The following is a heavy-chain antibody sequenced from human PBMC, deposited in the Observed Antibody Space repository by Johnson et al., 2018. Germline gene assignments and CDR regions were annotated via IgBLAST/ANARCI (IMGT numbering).Heavy chain of an antibody. CDR1: GGSISSDY. J-gene: IGHJ3*02. Sequence: QVQLQESGPGLVKXSETXSLXCIVSGGSISSDYWSWLRQPPRKGLEWIGYIYYSGSTNYNPSLKSRVTISLDTSRKQSSLKLTSVTAADPAVYYSARVGYGDAFDIWGQGTMVTVSS. CDR3: ARVGYGDAFDI. CDR2: IYYSGST. D-gene: IGHD5-12*01. V-gene: IGHV4-59*01.